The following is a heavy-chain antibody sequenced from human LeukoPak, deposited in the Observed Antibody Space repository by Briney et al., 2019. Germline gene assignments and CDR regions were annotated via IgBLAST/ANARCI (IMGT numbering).Heavy chain of an antibody. CDR2: IYYSGST. D-gene: IGHD3-10*01. J-gene: IGHJ5*02. Sequence: SESLSLTCSVFAGSTSRYYWRWIRPPPRKGLWCVGYIYYSGSTNYNPSRKSRVTISVDTSKNQFSLKLSSVTAADTAVYYCARVLSRPRNWFDPWGQGTLVTVSS. CDR1: AGSTSRYY. V-gene: IGHV4-59*01. CDR3: ARVLSRPRNWFDP.